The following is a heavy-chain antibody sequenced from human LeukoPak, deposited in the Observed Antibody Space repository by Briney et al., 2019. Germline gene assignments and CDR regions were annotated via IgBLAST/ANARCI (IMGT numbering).Heavy chain of an antibody. Sequence: SETLSLTCAVYGGSFSGYYWSWIRQPPGKGLEWIGEINHSGRTNYNPSLKSRVTISVDTSKNQFSLKLSSVTAADTAVYYCARGGLAAAGNNWFDPWGQGALVTVSS. CDR1: GGSFSGYY. CDR2: INHSGRT. D-gene: IGHD6-13*01. J-gene: IGHJ5*02. V-gene: IGHV4-34*01. CDR3: ARGGLAAAGNNWFDP.